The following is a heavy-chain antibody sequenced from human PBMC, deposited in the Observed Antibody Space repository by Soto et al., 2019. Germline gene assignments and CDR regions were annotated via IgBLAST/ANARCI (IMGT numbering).Heavy chain of an antibody. J-gene: IGHJ4*02. V-gene: IGHV3-15*01. D-gene: IGHD6-19*01. CDR3: TTPYSSGWFDY. CDR2: IKSKTDGGTT. CDR1: GFTFSNAW. Sequence: GGSLRLSCAASGFTFSNAWMSWVRQAPGKGLEWVGRIKSKTDGGTTDYAAPVKGRFTISRDDSKNTLYLQMNSLKTEDTAMYYCTTPYSSGWFDYWGQGTLVTVSS.